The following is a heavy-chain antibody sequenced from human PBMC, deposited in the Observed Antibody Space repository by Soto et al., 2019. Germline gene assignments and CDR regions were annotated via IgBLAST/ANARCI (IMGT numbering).Heavy chain of an antibody. CDR3: AINPDCSGGSCYLTFDY. CDR1: GGTFSGYA. CDR2: IIPIFGTA. V-gene: IGHV1-69*06. D-gene: IGHD2-15*01. J-gene: IGHJ4*02. Sequence: SVKVSCKASGGTFSGYAISWVRQAPGQGLEWMGGIIPIFGTANYAQKFQGRVTITADKSTSTAYMELSSLRSEDTAVYYCAINPDCSGGSCYLTFDYWGQGTLVTVSS.